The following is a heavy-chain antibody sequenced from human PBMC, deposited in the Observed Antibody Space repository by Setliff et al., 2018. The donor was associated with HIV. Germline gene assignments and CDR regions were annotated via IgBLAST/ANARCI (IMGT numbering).Heavy chain of an antibody. CDR1: GGSFSGYY. D-gene: IGHD6-13*01. CDR2: INHSGRT. J-gene: IGHJ4*02. CDR3: ARRDRVSQQ. Sequence: KPSETLSLTCAVYGGSFSGYYWSWIRQAPGKGLEWIGEINHSGRTKYNPSLKSRVTLSVDTSKNQFSLKLSSVTAADTAVYYCARRDRVSQQWGQGTLVTVSS. V-gene: IGHV4-34*01.